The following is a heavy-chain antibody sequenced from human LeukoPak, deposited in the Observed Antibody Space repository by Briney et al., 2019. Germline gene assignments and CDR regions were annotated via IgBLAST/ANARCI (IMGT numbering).Heavy chain of an antibody. CDR3: KSGGAAPGSFDN. CDR2: IKYDGDEE. CDR1: GFIFSDYW. V-gene: IGHV3-7*01. Sequence: GGSLRLSCAASGFIFSDYWMSWMRQAPGKGLEWVANIKYDGDEEYYVDSVKGRFTISRDSAKNSLYLQLNSLRVEDTAVYYCKSGGAAPGSFDNWGQGTLVTVSP. J-gene: IGHJ4*02. D-gene: IGHD6-13*01.